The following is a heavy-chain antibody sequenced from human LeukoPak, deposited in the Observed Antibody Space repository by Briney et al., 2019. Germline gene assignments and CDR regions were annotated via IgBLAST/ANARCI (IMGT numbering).Heavy chain of an antibody. V-gene: IGHV3-48*01. Sequence: GGSLRLSCAASGFRFSDYSMNWVRQAPGKGLQRVSYIGRSGGTIFYDDSVKGRFTISRDNAKNSLYLQMNSLRAEDTAVYYCARDDCTNGVCYNDAFDIWGQGTMVTVSS. J-gene: IGHJ3*02. CDR2: IGRSGGTI. CDR3: ARDDCTNGVCYNDAFDI. D-gene: IGHD2-8*01. CDR1: GFRFSDYS.